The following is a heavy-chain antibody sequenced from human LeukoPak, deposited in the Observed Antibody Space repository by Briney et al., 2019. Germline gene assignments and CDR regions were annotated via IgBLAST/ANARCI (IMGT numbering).Heavy chain of an antibody. CDR2: IIPMMGIA. D-gene: IGHD6-19*01. CDR1: GGTLRRHT. CDR3: ASRSHKTIVGADTREVGDY. Sequence: SVKVSCKASGGTLRRHTITWVRQAPGQGLEWMGRIIPMMGIANYAQKFQGRVTITADTSTDTAYMDPISLRSEDTAVYYCASRSHKTIVGADTREVGDYWGQGTLVTVSS. J-gene: IGHJ4*02. V-gene: IGHV1-69*02.